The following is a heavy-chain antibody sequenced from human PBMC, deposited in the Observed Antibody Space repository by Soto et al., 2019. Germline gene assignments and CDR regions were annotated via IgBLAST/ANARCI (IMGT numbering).Heavy chain of an antibody. CDR2: ISYDGSNK. CDR1: GFTFSTYA. Sequence: QVQLVESGGGVVQPGRSLRLSCAASGFTFSTYAMHWVRQAPGKGLEWVAVISYDGSNKYYADSVKGRFTISRDNSKNTLYLQMNSLRDEDTAVYYCAVEHDSDYWGQGTLVTVSS. V-gene: IGHV3-30-3*01. CDR3: AVEHDSDY. J-gene: IGHJ4*02.